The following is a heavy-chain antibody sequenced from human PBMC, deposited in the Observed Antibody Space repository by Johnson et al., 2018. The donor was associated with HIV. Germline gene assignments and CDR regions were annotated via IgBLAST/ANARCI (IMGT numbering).Heavy chain of an antibody. CDR3: ARDQDSSGYYYDAFDI. J-gene: IGHJ3*02. CDR1: GFTFSSYW. Sequence: EQLVESGGGLVQPGGSLRLSCAASGFTFSSYWMSWVRQAPGKGLEWVANIKQDGSEKYYVDSVKGRFTISRDNAKNSLYLQMNSLRAEDTAVYYCARDQDSSGYYYDAFDIWGQGTMVTVSS. CDR2: IKQDGSEK. V-gene: IGHV3-7*01. D-gene: IGHD3-22*01.